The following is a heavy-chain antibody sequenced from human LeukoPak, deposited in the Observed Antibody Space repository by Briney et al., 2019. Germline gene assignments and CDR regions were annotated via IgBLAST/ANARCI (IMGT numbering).Heavy chain of an antibody. J-gene: IGHJ4*02. CDR1: EFTFSNHA. V-gene: IGHV3-30*18. CDR2: ISYDGSDK. Sequence: GGSLRLSCAASEFTFSNHAMNWVRQAPGKGLEWVAVISYDGSDKYYADSVKGRFTISRDNSKDTLYLQMNSLRTEDTAVYYCAKDGYPLGYCSSTSCPYYFNYWGQGTLVTVSS. D-gene: IGHD2-2*01. CDR3: AKDGYPLGYCSSTSCPYYFNY.